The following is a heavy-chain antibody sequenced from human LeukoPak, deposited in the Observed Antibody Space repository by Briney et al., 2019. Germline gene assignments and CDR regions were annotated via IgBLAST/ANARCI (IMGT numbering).Heavy chain of an antibody. V-gene: IGHV4-59*01. CDR2: IFYSGST. CDR3: ARISSWYGGWFDP. D-gene: IGHD6-13*01. CDR1: GASISSYY. J-gene: IGHJ5*02. Sequence: PSETLSLTCTVSGASISSYYWSWIWQPPGKGLEWLGYIFYSGSTNYNHSLKSRVTISVDTPKNQFSLKLSSVTAADTAVYYCARISSWYGGWFDPWGQGTLVTVSS.